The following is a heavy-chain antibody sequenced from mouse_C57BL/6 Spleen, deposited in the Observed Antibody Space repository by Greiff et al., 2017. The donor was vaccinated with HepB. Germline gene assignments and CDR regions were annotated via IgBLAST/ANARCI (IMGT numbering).Heavy chain of an antibody. Sequence: EVQVVESGGGLVQPKGSLKLSCAASGFSFNTYAMNWVRQAPGKGLEWVARIRSKSNNYATYYADSVKDRFTISRDDSESMLYLQMNNLKTEDTAMYYCVRLDSPLAYWGQGTLVTVSA. D-gene: IGHD2-12*01. CDR1: GFSFNTYA. CDR2: IRSKSNNYAT. CDR3: VRLDSPLAY. V-gene: IGHV10-1*01. J-gene: IGHJ3*01.